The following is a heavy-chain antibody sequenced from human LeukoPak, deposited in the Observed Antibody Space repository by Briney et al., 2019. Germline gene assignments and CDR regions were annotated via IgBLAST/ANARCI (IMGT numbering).Heavy chain of an antibody. Sequence: GGSLRLSCAASGFTFNDYYMSWIRQAPGKGLEWLSYINIGGTNTHYADSVKGRFTISRDNAKNSLFLQMNSLRAEDTALYYCAKSLGSSWRYDAFDIWGQGTMVTVSS. CDR2: INIGGTNT. CDR1: GFTFNDYY. D-gene: IGHD6-13*01. J-gene: IGHJ3*02. CDR3: AKSLGSSWRYDAFDI. V-gene: IGHV3-11*03.